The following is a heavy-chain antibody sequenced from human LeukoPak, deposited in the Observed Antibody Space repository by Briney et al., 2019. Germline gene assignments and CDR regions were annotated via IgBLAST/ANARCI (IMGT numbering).Heavy chain of an antibody. D-gene: IGHD3-10*01. V-gene: IGHV3-23*01. CDR2: FSGGGDS. Sequence: PGGSLRLSCAASGFTSGIYATSWVRQAPGKGLEWVSAFSGGGDSFYADSVRGRFSVSADKSKNILYLQMNSLRAEDTGVYYCAKRPYGSGGGHFDHWGQGTLAIVSS. CDR3: AKRPYGSGGGHFDH. J-gene: IGHJ4*02. CDR1: GFTSGIYA.